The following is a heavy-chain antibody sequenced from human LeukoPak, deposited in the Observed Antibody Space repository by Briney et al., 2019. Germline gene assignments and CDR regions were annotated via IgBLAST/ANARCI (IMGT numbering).Heavy chain of an antibody. CDR3: ARAVAGTLFFLDY. V-gene: IGHV3-7*01. Sequence: PGGSLRLSCAASGFTFSTYRMTWVRQTPGKGLEWVANIKQDGSETYYMDSVKGRFTISRDNAKNSLYLQMNSLRAEDTAVYYCARAVAGTLFFLDYWGQGTLVTVSS. CDR2: IKQDGSET. J-gene: IGHJ4*02. D-gene: IGHD6-19*01. CDR1: GFTFSTYR.